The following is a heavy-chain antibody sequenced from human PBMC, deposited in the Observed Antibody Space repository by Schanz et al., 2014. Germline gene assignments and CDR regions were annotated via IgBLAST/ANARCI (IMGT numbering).Heavy chain of an antibody. Sequence: QVQLVQSGSELKKPGASVKVSCKASGYTFTSYAMNWVRQAPGQGLEWVGWINTNTGNPTYAQGFTGRFVFSLDTSFSTAYLQIRTLKAAATAAYYYTTEPIAMAGTFSIWGQGTMVTVSS. J-gene: IGHJ4*02. V-gene: IGHV7-4-1*01. CDR1: GYTFTSYA. D-gene: IGHD6-19*01. CDR3: TTEPIAMAGTFSI. CDR2: INTNTGNP.